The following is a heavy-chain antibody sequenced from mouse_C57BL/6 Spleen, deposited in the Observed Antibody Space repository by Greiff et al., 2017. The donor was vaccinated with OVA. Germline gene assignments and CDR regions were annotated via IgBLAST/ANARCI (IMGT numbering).Heavy chain of an antibody. CDR1: GFSLSTSGMG. CDR3: ARDSSGYNYFDY. Sequence: QVTLKVSGPGILQPSQTLSLTCSFSGFSLSTSGMGVSWIRQPSGKGLEWLAHIYWDDDKRYNPSLKSRLTISKDTSRNQLFLKITSVDTADTATYYCARDSSGYNYFDYWGQGTTLTVSS. V-gene: IGHV8-12*01. CDR2: IYWDDDK. D-gene: IGHD3-2*02. J-gene: IGHJ2*01.